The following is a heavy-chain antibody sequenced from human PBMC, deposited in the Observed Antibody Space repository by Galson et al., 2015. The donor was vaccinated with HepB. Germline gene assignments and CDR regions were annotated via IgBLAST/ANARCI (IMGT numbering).Heavy chain of an antibody. Sequence: SLRLSCAASGFSFNNYAMSWVRQAPGKGLEWVSSISGSGGSTYYADSVKGRFTISRDNSKYTLYLHMNSLRAEDTAVYYCAKVSSFWSGYHDYWGQGTLVTVSS. V-gene: IGHV3-23*01. CDR2: ISGSGGST. CDR3: AKVSSFWSGYHDY. J-gene: IGHJ4*02. CDR1: GFSFNNYA. D-gene: IGHD3-3*01.